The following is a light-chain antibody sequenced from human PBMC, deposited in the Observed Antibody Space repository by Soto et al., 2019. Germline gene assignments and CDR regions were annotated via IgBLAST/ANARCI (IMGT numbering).Light chain of an antibody. V-gene: IGLV2-14*01. J-gene: IGLJ1*01. CDR3: SSYTSSTLHV. CDR1: SSDVGGYNY. CDR2: QVS. Sequence: QSALAQPASVSGSPGQSITISCTGTSSDVGGYNYVSWYQHHPGKAPTLIIYQVSNRPSEVSNRFSGSKSGNTASLTISGLQAEDEADYYCSSYTSSTLHVFGTGTKLTVL.